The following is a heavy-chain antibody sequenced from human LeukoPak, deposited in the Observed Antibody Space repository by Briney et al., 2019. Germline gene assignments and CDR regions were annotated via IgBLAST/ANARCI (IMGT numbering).Heavy chain of an antibody. CDR1: GASISSSTYY. V-gene: IGHV4-39*02. J-gene: IGHJ3*02. CDR3: ARSGQQLLFAFDI. Sequence: SETLSLTCTVSGASISSSTYYWGAIRQPPGKGLEWIGSIDHSGSTYYNPSLKSRVTISVDTSNNHFSLKLNSVTAADTAVYYCARSGQQLLFAFDIWGQGTMVTVSS. CDR2: IDHSGST. D-gene: IGHD6-13*01.